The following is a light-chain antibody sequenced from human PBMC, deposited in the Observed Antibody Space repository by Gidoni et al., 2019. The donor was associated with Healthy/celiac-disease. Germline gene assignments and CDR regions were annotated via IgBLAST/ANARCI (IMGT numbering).Light chain of an antibody. J-gene: IGKJ1*01. V-gene: IGKV1-5*01. CDR1: QSIRSW. Sequence: DSQMTQSPSTLSASVGDRGTITCRASQSIRSWLAWYQQKPGKATKLLIYDASSLESGVPSRFSGIGSGTEFTLTISSLQPDDFATYYCQQYNSYWPFGPGTKVEIK. CDR3: QQYNSYWP. CDR2: DAS.